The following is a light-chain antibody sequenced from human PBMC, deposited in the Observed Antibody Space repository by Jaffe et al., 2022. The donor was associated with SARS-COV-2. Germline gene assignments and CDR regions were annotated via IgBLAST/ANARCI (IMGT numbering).Light chain of an antibody. CDR2: DAY. J-gene: IGKJ1*01. CDR1: QSVSSN. Sequence: EIVMTQSPATLSVSPGERATLSCRASQSVSSNLAWYQQKPGQAPRLVIYDAYTGVTGIPARFRGSGSGTEFTLTISSLQPEDFAVYYCQQYSHWPTFGQGTKVEIK. CDR3: QQYSHWPT. V-gene: IGKV3-15*01.